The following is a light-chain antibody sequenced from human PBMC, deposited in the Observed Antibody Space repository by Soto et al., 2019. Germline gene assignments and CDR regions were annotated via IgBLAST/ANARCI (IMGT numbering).Light chain of an antibody. J-gene: IGKJ1*01. Sequence: DIVMTQSPDSLAVSLGERATINCKSSQSVLYSSNNENYLAWYQQKPGQPPKLLIYWASTRESGVSDRFSGSGSGTDFTLTISSLQTEDVAVYYCQQYYSTPWTFGQGTKVDIK. V-gene: IGKV4-1*01. CDR3: QQYYSTPWT. CDR1: QSVLYSSNNENY. CDR2: WAS.